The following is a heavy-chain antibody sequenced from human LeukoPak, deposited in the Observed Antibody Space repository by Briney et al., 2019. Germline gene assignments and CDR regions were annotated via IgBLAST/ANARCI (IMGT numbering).Heavy chain of an antibody. V-gene: IGHV3-30-3*01. J-gene: IGHJ5*02. CDR3: ARGYCTNGVCYSPWFDP. Sequence: GRSLRLSCAASGFTFSSYAMHWVRQAPGKGLEWVAVISYDGSNKYYADSVKGRFTISRDNSKNTLYLQMNSPRAEDTAVYYCARGYCTNGVCYSPWFDPWGQGTLVTVSS. D-gene: IGHD2-8*01. CDR1: GFTFSSYA. CDR2: ISYDGSNK.